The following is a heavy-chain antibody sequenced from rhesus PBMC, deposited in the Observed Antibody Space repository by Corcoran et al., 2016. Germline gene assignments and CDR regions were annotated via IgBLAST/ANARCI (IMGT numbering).Heavy chain of an antibody. Sequence: QVQLQESGPGVVKPSETLSLTCAVSGGSISDSYRWSWIRQPPGKGLEWIGYIYGSSTSPNYNPSLKSRVTISKDTSKNQFSLKLSSVTAADTAVYYCARAVTGTPFYYGLDSWGQGVVVTVSS. V-gene: IGHV4S10*01. CDR2: IYGSSTSP. J-gene: IGHJ6*01. CDR3: ARAVTGTPFYYGLDS. CDR1: GGSISDSYR. D-gene: IGHD1-7*02.